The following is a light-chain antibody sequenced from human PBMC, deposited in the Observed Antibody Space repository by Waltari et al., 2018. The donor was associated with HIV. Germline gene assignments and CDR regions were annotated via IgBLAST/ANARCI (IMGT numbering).Light chain of an antibody. CDR2: DVT. CDR1: TNDVGRYDF. J-gene: IGLJ3*02. Sequence: QSALTQPASVSGSPGQSITISCTGTTNDVGRYDFFSWYQQHPGKAPKLLIYDVTSRPSGVSTRFSGSKSGNTASLTVSGLQAEDEADYYCNSYTSTDRWVFGGGTKLTVL. V-gene: IGLV2-14*03. CDR3: NSYTSTDRWV.